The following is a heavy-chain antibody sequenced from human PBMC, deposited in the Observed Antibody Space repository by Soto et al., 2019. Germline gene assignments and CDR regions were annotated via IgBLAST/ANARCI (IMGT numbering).Heavy chain of an antibody. D-gene: IGHD4-17*01. J-gene: IGHJ4*02. CDR3: AKDYGDYGFDNIDY. V-gene: IGHV3-30*18. CDR1: GFTFSSYG. Sequence: PGGSLRLSCAASGFTFSSYGMHWVRQAPGKGLEWVAVISYDGSNKYYADSVKGRFTISRDNSKNTLYLQMNSLRAEDTAVYYCAKDYGDYGFDNIDYWGQGTLVTVSS. CDR2: ISYDGSNK.